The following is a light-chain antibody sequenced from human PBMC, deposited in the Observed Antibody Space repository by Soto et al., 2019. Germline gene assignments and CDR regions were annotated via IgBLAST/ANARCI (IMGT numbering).Light chain of an antibody. CDR3: CSYARSSTLV. V-gene: IGLV2-23*01. J-gene: IGLJ2*01. CDR1: SSDVGSYNL. CDR2: EGS. Sequence: QSALTQPASVSGSPGQSITISCTGTSSDVGSYNLVSWYQQHPGKAPKLMIYEGSKRPSGVSNRFSGSKSGNTASLTISGLQAEDEADYYCCSYARSSTLVFGGGTKPTVL.